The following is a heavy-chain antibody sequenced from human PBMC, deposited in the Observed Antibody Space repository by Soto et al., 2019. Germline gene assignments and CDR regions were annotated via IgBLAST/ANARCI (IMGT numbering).Heavy chain of an antibody. CDR2: IYHSGST. V-gene: IGHV4-30-2*01. J-gene: IGHJ4*02. D-gene: IGHD2-15*01. Sequence: SETLSLTCAVSGGSISSGGYSWSWIRQPPGKGLEWIGYIYHSGSTYYNPSLKSRVTISVDRSKNQFSLKLSSVTAADTAVYYCATDGGNLDYWGQGTRVTVSS. CDR1: GGSISSGGYS. CDR3: ATDGGNLDY.